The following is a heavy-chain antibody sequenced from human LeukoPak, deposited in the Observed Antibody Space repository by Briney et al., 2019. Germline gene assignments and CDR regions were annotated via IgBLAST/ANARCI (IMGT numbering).Heavy chain of an antibody. V-gene: IGHV2-5*01. J-gene: IGHJ3*02. CDR1: GFSLSTSGVG. CDR2: IYWNDDK. D-gene: IGHD3-22*01. Sequence: SGPTLVKPTQTLTLTCTFSGFSLSTSGVGVGWIRQHPGKALEWLALIYWNDDKRYSPSLKSRLTITKDTSKNQVVLTMTNMDPVDTATYYCAHSTFYDSSALQSDAFDIWGQGTMVTVSS. CDR3: AHSTFYDSSALQSDAFDI.